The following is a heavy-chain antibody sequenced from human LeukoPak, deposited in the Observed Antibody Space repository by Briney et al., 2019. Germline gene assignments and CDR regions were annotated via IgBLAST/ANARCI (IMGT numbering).Heavy chain of an antibody. CDR2: ISSSSSTI. V-gene: IGHV3-48*01. Sequence: TGGSLRLSCAASGFTFSSYSMNWVRQAPGKGLEWVSYISSSSSTIYYADSVKGRFTISRDNSKNTLYLQMNSLRAEDTAVYYCAGGLGSYPLDYWGQGTLVTVSS. CDR3: AGGLGSYPLDY. CDR1: GFTFSSYS. D-gene: IGHD1-26*01. J-gene: IGHJ4*02.